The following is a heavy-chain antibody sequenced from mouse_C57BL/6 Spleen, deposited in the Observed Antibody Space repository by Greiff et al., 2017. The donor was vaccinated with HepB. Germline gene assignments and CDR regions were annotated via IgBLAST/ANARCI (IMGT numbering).Heavy chain of an antibody. J-gene: IGHJ2*01. V-gene: IGHV5-6*01. CDR3: ARHEVLRSVGNFDY. CDR1: GFTFSSYG. Sequence: EVQGVESGGDLVKPGGSLKLSCAASGFTFSSYGMSWVRQTPDKRLEWVATISSGGSYTYYPDSVKGRFTISRDNAKNTLYLQMSSLKSEDTAMYYCARHEVLRSVGNFDYWGQGTTLTVSS. D-gene: IGHD1-1*01. CDR2: ISSGGSYT.